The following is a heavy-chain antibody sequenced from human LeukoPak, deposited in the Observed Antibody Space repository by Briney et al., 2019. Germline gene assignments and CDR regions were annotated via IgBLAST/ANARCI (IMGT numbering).Heavy chain of an antibody. CDR2: ISSGSSTI. CDR1: GFTFSTYS. J-gene: IGHJ4*02. Sequence: LPGGSLRLSCAASGFTFSTYSMNWVRQAPGKGLEWVSSISSGSSTIYYADSVKGRFTISRDNAKNSLYLQMSSLRAEDTAVYYCARNLPAADYWGQGTLVTVSS. V-gene: IGHV3-48*01. CDR3: ARNLPAADY. D-gene: IGHD2-2*01.